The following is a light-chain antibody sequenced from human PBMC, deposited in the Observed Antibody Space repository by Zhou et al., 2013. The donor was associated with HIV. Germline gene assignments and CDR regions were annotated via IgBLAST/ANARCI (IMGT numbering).Light chain of an antibody. Sequence: DIQMTQSPSAMSASVGDRVTITCRASQDISNFLAWFQQKPGKVPKRLIYGAYTLQSGVPSRFSGSGSGTEFTLTISSLQPDDFATYYCQQYNSYWTFGQGTKVEIK. CDR1: QDISNF. CDR3: QQYNSYWT. CDR2: GAY. V-gene: IGKV1-17*03. J-gene: IGKJ1*01.